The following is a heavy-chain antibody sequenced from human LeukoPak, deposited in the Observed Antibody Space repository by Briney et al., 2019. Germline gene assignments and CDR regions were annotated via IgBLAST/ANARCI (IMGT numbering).Heavy chain of an antibody. V-gene: IGHV3-73*01. CDR1: GFTFSGSA. CDR2: IDKKDNFYAT. J-gene: IGHJ5*02. D-gene: IGHD1-26*01. CDR3: TRDSGTYNWLDP. Sequence: GGSLRLPCAASGFTFSGSAIHWVRQSSGKGLEWVGHIDKKDNFYATTSAASVTGRFTISRDDSKNTAYLQMNSLKTEDTALYYCTRDSGTYNWLDPWGQGTPVTVSS.